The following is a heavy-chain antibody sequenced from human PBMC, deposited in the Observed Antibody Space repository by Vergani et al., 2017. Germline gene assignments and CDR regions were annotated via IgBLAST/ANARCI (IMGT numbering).Heavy chain of an antibody. CDR1: GGSISSSSYY. D-gene: IGHD6-13*01. J-gene: IGHJ4*02. CDR3: GXIAAAGRGLYYFDY. Sequence: QLQLQESGPGLVKPSETLSLTCTVSGGSISSSSYYWGWIRQPPGKGLEWIGSIYYSGSTYYNPSLKSRVTISVDTSKNQFSLKLSSVTAADTAVYYCGXIAAAGRGLYYFDYWGQGTLVTVSS. CDR2: IYYSGST. V-gene: IGHV4-39*01.